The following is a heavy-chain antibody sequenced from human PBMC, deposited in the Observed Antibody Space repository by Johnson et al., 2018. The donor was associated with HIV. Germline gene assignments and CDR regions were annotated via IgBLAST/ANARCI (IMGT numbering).Heavy chain of an antibody. Sequence: QEKLVESRGGVVQPGRSLRLSCAASGFTFSTYGMHWVRQAPGKGLGWVAFISYDGSYKYYADSVKGRFTISRDNSKNTLYLQMNSLRAEDTAVYYCAKGNGDYLSDAFDIWGQGTMVTVSS. CDR2: ISYDGSYK. CDR1: GFTFSTYG. J-gene: IGHJ3*02. CDR3: AKGNGDYLSDAFDI. D-gene: IGHD4-17*01. V-gene: IGHV3-30*18.